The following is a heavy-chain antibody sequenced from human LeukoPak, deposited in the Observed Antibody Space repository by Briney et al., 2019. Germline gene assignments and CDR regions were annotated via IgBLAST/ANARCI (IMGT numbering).Heavy chain of an antibody. Sequence: PSETLSLTCTVSGGSISSYYWSWIRQPPGKGLEWIGYIYYSGSTNYNPSLKSRVTISVDTSKNQFSLNLTSVTAADTAVYYCARVSTPPYYYDSSGYYRGLFDYWGQGTLVTVSS. CDR2: IYYSGST. V-gene: IGHV4-59*08. CDR3: ARVSTPPYYYDSSGYYRGLFDY. CDR1: GGSISSYY. D-gene: IGHD3-22*01. J-gene: IGHJ4*02.